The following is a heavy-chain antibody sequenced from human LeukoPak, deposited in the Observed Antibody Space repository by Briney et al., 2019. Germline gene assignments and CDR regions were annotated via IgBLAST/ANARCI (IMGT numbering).Heavy chain of an antibody. CDR3: ARFQLVEKNWFDP. V-gene: IGHV1-18*01. J-gene: IGHJ5*02. D-gene: IGHD6-13*01. CDR1: GYTFIRHG. CDR2: INPYNGNT. Sequence: ASVKVFCEASGYTFIRHGIRGVRQAPGQALEWMGWINPYNGNTNYPQKLQGRITLTTDTSTNTAYMELRSLRSDDTAVYYCARFQLVEKNWFDPWGQGTLVTVSS.